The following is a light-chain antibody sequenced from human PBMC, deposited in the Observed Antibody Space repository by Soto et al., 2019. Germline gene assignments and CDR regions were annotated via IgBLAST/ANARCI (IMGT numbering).Light chain of an antibody. Sequence: QSALTQPPAASGSPGQSVTISCTGGSSDIGGYNYVSWYQQRPGKVPRLIIYEVTKRPSGVPDRFSGSKSGNTASLTVSGLQADDEADYYCCSYAGSNNHYLFGHGTKLTVL. J-gene: IGLJ1*01. CDR2: EVT. CDR1: SSDIGGYNY. CDR3: CSYAGSNNHYL. V-gene: IGLV2-8*01.